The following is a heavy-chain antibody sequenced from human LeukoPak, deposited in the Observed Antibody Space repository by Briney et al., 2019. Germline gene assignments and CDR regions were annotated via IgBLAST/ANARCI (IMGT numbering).Heavy chain of an antibody. J-gene: IGHJ4*02. V-gene: IGHV1-2*02. D-gene: IGHD1-26*01. CDR1: GYTFTGYH. CDR3: ARDDSGSDLNSFDY. Sequence: SLKVSCKASGYTFTGYHMHWVRQAPGQGLEWMGCINSNTGGTQYAQNFQGRVTMSRDTSVSTVYMELSRLRSDDTAVYYCARDDSGSDLNSFDYWGQGTLVTVSS. CDR2: INSNTGGT.